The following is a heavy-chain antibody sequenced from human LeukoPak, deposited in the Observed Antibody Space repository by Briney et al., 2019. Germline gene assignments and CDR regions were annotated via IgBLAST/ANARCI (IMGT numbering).Heavy chain of an antibody. Sequence: GGSLRHSCAASGFTFSSYEMNWVRQAPGKGLEWVSYISSSGSTIYYADSVKGRFTISRDNAENSLYLQMNSLRAEDTAVYYCARDVLFYGFHDYWGQGTLVTVSS. CDR2: ISSSGSTI. CDR1: GFTFSSYE. CDR3: ARDVLFYGFHDY. J-gene: IGHJ4*02. D-gene: IGHD4-17*01. V-gene: IGHV3-48*03.